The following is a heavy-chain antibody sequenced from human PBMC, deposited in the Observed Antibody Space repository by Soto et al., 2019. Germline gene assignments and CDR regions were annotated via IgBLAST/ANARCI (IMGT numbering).Heavy chain of an antibody. J-gene: IGHJ4*02. CDR2: INPADSDT. Sequence: GESLKISCKGSGYSFTNYWIAWVRQMPRKGLEWMGIINPADSDTRYSPSFQGQVTVSADKSISTAYLQRGSLKASDTAMYYCVRPDSSGYYSHWGQGTPVTVSS. D-gene: IGHD3-22*01. CDR1: GYSFTNYW. V-gene: IGHV5-51*01. CDR3: VRPDSSGYYSH.